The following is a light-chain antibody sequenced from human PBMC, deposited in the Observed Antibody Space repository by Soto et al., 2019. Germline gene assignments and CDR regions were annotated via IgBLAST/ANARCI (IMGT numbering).Light chain of an antibody. CDR2: DVS. CDR1: SSDVGGYNY. J-gene: IGLJ1*01. V-gene: IGLV2-11*01. Sequence: QSVLTQPRSVSGSPGQSVTISCTGTSSDVGGYNYVSWYQQHPGKAPKLMIYDVSKRPSGVPDRFSGSKSGNTASLTIPGLQAEEEADYYCCSYAGSSYVFGTGTKVTVL. CDR3: CSYAGSSYV.